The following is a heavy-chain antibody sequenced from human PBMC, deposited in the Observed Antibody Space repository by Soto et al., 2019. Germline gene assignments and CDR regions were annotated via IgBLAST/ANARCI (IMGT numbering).Heavy chain of an antibody. CDR3: AKVYDILTGYYSGFTPMNGMDV. D-gene: IGHD3-9*01. Sequence: GGSLRLSCAASGFTFSSYAMSWVRQAPGKGLEWVSAISGSGGSTYYADSVKGRFTISRDNSKNTLYLQMNSLRAEDTAVYYCAKVYDILTGYYSGFTPMNGMDVWGQGTTVTVSS. CDR1: GFTFSSYA. CDR2: ISGSGGST. J-gene: IGHJ6*02. V-gene: IGHV3-23*01.